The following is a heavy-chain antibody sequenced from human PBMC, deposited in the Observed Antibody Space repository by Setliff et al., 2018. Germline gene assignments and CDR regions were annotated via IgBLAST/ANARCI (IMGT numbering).Heavy chain of an antibody. CDR2: INHYGST. J-gene: IGHJ5*02. V-gene: IGHV4-34*01. CDR1: DGSFSDYY. Sequence: SETLSLTCAVFDGSFSDYYWNWIRQPPGKGLEWIGEINHYGSTKYKSSLRSRVTISVDTSKNQFSLNLTSVTAADTAVYYCARGLAVNRFDPWGQGTLVTVSS. CDR3: ARGLAVNRFDP. D-gene: IGHD3-3*02.